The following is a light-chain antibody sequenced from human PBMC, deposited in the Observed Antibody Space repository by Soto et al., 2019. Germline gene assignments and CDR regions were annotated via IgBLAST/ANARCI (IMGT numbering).Light chain of an antibody. CDR2: SNS. CDR3: AAWDDSLNGLV. CDR1: SSNIGRNT. Sequence: QSVLTQPPSASGTPGQRVTISCFGSSSNIGRNTVNWYQQLPGTAPKLLIYSNSQRPSGVPVRFSGSKSGTSASLAISGLQSEDEADYHCAAWDDSLNGLVFGTGTQLTVL. V-gene: IGLV1-44*01. J-gene: IGLJ7*01.